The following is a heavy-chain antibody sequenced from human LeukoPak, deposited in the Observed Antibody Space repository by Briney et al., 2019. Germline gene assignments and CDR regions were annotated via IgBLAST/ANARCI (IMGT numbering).Heavy chain of an antibody. J-gene: IGHJ3*02. CDR2: IYSSGST. CDR3: ARQGSGGRAFNI. V-gene: IGHV4-59*08. D-gene: IGHD1-26*01. Sequence: SETLSLTCIVSGGSISSYYWSWIRQPPGKGLEWIGYIYSSGSTNSNPSLKSRVTISVDTSKSQFSLKMTSVTAADTAVYYCARQGSGGRAFNIWGQGTMVTVSS. CDR1: GGSISSYY.